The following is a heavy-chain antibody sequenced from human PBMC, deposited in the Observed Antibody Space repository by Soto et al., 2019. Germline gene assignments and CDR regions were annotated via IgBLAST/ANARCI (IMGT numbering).Heavy chain of an antibody. CDR2: ISGSGGGT. CDR3: AKRRDGQNNGAFDI. V-gene: IGHV3-23*01. D-gene: IGHD1-20*01. J-gene: IGHJ3*02. Sequence: EVQLLESGGGLAQPGGSLRLSRAASGFTFGGYAMSWVRQAPGKGLEWVSGISGSGGGTYYADSVKGRLTISRDNSKNTVFLQMNSLRDEDTAVYYCAKRRDGQNNGAFDIWGQGTMVTVSS. CDR1: GFTFGGYA.